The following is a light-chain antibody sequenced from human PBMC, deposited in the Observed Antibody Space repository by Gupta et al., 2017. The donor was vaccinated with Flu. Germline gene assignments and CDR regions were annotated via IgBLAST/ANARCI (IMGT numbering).Light chain of an antibody. CDR2: RVS. CDR1: KRLVEHDVSNI. CDR3: MQGAHWPWA. V-gene: IGKV2-30*01. Sequence: HSAPVSERSSKRLVEHDVSNILHWFQQRPVQSPSGLSYRVSHPESGVPEKFSGSGAGTEVTLKISRVEAEDVGVYVCMQGAHWPWAFGQGTKVEIK. J-gene: IGKJ1*01.